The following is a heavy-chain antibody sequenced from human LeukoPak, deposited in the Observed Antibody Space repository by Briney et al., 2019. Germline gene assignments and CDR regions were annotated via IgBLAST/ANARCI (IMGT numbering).Heavy chain of an antibody. CDR2: IYYSGST. Sequence: SQTLSLTCTVSGGSISSGGYYWSWIRQHPGKGLEWIGYIYYSGSTYYNPPLKSRVTISVDTSKNQFSLKLSSVTAADTAVYYCARTRLLTNWFDPWGQGTLVTVSS. D-gene: IGHD1-26*01. CDR3: ARTRLLTNWFDP. V-gene: IGHV4-31*03. J-gene: IGHJ5*02. CDR1: GGSISSGGYY.